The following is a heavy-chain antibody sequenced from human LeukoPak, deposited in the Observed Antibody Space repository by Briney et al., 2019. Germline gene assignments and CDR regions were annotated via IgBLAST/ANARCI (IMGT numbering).Heavy chain of an antibody. J-gene: IGHJ2*01. V-gene: IGHV4-61*02. CDR2: IYTSGST. Sequence: PSETLSLTCTVSGGSISSGSYYWSWIRQPAGKGLEWIGRIYTSGSTNYNPSLKSRVTISVDTSKNQFSLKLSSVTAADTAVYYCAREDDYSSSWGWYFDLWGHGTLVTVSS. D-gene: IGHD6-13*01. CDR1: GGSISSGSYY. CDR3: AREDDYSSSWGWYFDL.